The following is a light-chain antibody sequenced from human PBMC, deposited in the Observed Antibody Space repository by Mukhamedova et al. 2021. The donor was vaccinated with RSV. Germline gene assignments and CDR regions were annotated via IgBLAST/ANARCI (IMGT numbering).Light chain of an antibody. Sequence: WYQRRVHGKVPKLLIYSASILQSGVPSRFSGSGFGTDFTLTISSLQPEDVATYYCQNHDNDPPNTFGQGTRLDIK. V-gene: IGKV1-27*01. J-gene: IGKJ5*01. CDR2: SAS. CDR3: QNHDNDPPNT.